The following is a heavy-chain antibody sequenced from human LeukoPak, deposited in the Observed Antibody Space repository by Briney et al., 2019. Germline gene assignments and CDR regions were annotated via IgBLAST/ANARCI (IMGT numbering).Heavy chain of an antibody. CDR1: GGSFSGYY. J-gene: IGHJ6*02. D-gene: IGHD3-22*01. CDR3: AGYYYDTPYGMDV. Sequence: PSETLSLTCAVYGGSFSGYYLSWIRQPPGKGLEWIGEINHSGSTNYNPSLKSRVTISVDTSKNQFSLKLSSVTAADTAVYYCAGYYYDTPYGMDVWGQGTTVTVSS. V-gene: IGHV4-34*01. CDR2: INHSGST.